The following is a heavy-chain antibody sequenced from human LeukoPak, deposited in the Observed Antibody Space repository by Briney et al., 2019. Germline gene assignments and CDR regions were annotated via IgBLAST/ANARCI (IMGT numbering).Heavy chain of an antibody. J-gene: IGHJ4*02. CDR3: ARGGKEECELLRD. V-gene: IGHV3-74*01. Sequence: GGSPRLSCAASGFTFSSYWMHWVRQAPGKGLVWVSRINSDRSSTSYADSVKGRFPISRDNDKNMLYLQMICLRAEDTAVYYCARGGKEECELLRDWAQGTLVTVSS. CDR2: INSDRSST. CDR1: GFTFSSYW. D-gene: IGHD1-26*01.